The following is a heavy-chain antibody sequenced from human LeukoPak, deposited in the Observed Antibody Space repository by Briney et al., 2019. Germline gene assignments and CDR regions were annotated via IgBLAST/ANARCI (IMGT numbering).Heavy chain of an antibody. Sequence: ASVKVSCKASGYTFTSYGISWVRQAPGQGLEWMGWISAYNGNTNYAQKLQGRVTMTTDTSTSTAYMELRSLRSDDTAVYYCARVVTIFRVVRETFDYWGQGTLVTVSS. J-gene: IGHJ4*02. CDR3: ARVVTIFRVVRETFDY. V-gene: IGHV1-18*01. CDR1: GYTFTSYG. CDR2: ISAYNGNT. D-gene: IGHD3-3*01.